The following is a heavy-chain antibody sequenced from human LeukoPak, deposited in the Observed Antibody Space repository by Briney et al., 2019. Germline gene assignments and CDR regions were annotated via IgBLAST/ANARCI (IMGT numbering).Heavy chain of an antibody. Sequence: PGGSLRLSCAASGFIFSSYSMSWVRQAPGKGLEWVSGISTSSTYRLYADSVKGRFTISRDNAKSSLYLEMNSLRAEDTAVYYCARDVDGSGNYGFDWWGQGILVTVSS. J-gene: IGHJ4*02. D-gene: IGHD3-10*01. V-gene: IGHV3-21*01. CDR3: ARDVDGSGNYGFDW. CDR2: ISTSSTYR. CDR1: GFIFSSYS.